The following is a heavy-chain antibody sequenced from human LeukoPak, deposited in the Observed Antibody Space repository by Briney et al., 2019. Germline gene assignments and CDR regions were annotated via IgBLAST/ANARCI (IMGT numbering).Heavy chain of an antibody. CDR1: GYTFIGYN. D-gene: IGHD2-15*01. Sequence: ASVKVSCKASGYTFIGYNLHWVRQAPGQGLEWMGWIEPNTGGTNYAQKFQGRVTMTRDTSISTVYMELSSLRSDDTAVYYCARDVGRVDAYGMDVWGQGTTVTVSS. V-gene: IGHV1-2*02. CDR2: IEPNTGGT. J-gene: IGHJ6*02. CDR3: ARDVGRVDAYGMDV.